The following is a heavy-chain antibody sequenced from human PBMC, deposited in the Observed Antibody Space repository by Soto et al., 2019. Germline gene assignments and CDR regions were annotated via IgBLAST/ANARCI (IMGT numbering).Heavy chain of an antibody. V-gene: IGHV4-34*01. CDR2: INHSGST. Sequence: VQLQQWGAGLLKPSETLSLTCAVYGGSFSGYYWSWIRQPPGKGLEWIGEINHSGSTNYNPSLKSRVTISVDTSKNQFSLQLSSVTAADTAVYYCAGDNGYSVARCFDYWGQGTLVTVSS. CDR1: GGSFSGYY. J-gene: IGHJ4*02. D-gene: IGHD2-2*03. CDR3: AGDNGYSVARCFDY.